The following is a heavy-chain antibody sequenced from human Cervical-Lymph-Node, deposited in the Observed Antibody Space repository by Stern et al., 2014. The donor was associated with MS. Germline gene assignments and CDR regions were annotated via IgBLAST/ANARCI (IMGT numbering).Heavy chain of an antibody. D-gene: IGHD3-3*01. J-gene: IGHJ4*02. Sequence: QVQLQESGPGLVKPSQTLSLTCTVSGGSLSSGSRYWSWIRQPPGKGLEWIGYISYSGNTYYSPSLQSRLTISMDTSKNQFSLNLRSVTAADTAIYYCARVTEFLRFFYPDYWGQGTLVTVSS. CDR1: GGSLSSGSRY. V-gene: IGHV4-31*03. CDR2: ISYSGNT. CDR3: ARVTEFLRFFYPDY.